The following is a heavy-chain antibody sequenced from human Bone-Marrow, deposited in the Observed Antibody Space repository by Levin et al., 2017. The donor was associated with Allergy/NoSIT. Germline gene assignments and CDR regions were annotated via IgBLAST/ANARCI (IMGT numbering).Heavy chain of an antibody. V-gene: IGHV3-30*18. J-gene: IGHJ6*02. CDR2: ISYDGSNK. Sequence: GESLKISCAASGFTFSSYGMHWVRQAPGKGLEWVAVISYDGSNKYYADSVKGRFTISRDNSKNTLYLQMNSLRAEDTAVYYCAKEISGGGVPAAPYPSYYYGMDVWGQGTTVTVSS. D-gene: IGHD2-2*01. CDR1: GFTFSSYG. CDR3: AKEISGGGVPAAPYPSYYYGMDV.